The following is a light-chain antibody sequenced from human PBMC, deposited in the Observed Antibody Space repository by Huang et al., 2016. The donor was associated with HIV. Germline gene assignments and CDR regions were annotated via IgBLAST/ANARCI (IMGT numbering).Light chain of an antibody. V-gene: IGKV3-15*01. Sequence: EIVMTQSPVTLSVSPGERATLSCRSSQSVSSNLAWYQQKPGPAPRLLISAASTRATGIPARFSGSGSETDFTLTISSLQSEDFAVYYCQQYNNWPRTFGQGTQVEIK. J-gene: IGKJ1*01. CDR3: QQYNNWPRT. CDR2: AAS. CDR1: QSVSSN.